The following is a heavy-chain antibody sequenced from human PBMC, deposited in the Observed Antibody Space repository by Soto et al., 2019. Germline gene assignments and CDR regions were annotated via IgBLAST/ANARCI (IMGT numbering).Heavy chain of an antibody. V-gene: IGHV3-23*01. CDR3: AKNWDTTSSSSSH. D-gene: IGHD6-6*01. Sequence: GGSLRLSCAASGFSFSTYAMSWVRQAPGKGLEWVSAISGSGGSTYYADSVKGRFTISRDNSKNTLYLQMNSLRAEDTAVYYCAKNWDTTSSSSSHWGQGTLVTVSS. J-gene: IGHJ4*02. CDR1: GFSFSTYA. CDR2: ISGSGGST.